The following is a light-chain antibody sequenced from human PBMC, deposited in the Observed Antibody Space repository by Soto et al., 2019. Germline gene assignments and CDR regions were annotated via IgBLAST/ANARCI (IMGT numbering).Light chain of an antibody. Sequence: DIQMTQSPPSLSASVGDRVIITCRTSQSIDNYLNWYQQKPGAAPKLLIYDAFTVDTGVPSRFSGSGSGTEFTLTINSLQPEDFATYYCQQYDGFSRTFGQGTKVDIK. V-gene: IGKV1-5*01. J-gene: IGKJ1*01. CDR1: QSIDNY. CDR2: DAF. CDR3: QQYDGFSRT.